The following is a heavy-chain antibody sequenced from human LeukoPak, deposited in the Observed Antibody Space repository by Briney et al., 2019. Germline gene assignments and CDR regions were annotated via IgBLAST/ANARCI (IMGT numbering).Heavy chain of an antibody. Sequence: SETLSLTCAVYGGSFSGYYWSWIRQPPGKGLEWIGEINHSGSTNYNPSLKSRVTISVDTSKNQFSLKLSSVTAADTAAYYCASRGYYCSGGSCYFRRGRPFDYWGQGTLVTVSS. CDR1: GGSFSGYY. CDR3: ASRGYYCSGGSCYFRRGRPFDY. V-gene: IGHV4-34*01. D-gene: IGHD2-15*01. CDR2: INHSGST. J-gene: IGHJ4*02.